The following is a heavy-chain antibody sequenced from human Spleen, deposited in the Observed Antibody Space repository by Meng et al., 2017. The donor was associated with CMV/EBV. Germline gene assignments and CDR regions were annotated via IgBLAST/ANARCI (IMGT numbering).Heavy chain of an antibody. J-gene: IGHJ5*02. V-gene: IGHV3-66*02. CDR2: IYSGGST. Sequence: GGPLRLSCAASGFTVSSNYMSWVRQAPGKGLEWVSVIYSGGSTYYADSVKGRFTISRDNSKNTLYLQMNSLRAEDTAVYYCAREIVPKSRFDPWGQGTLVTVSS. CDR1: GFTVSSNY. D-gene: IGHD2-21*01. CDR3: AREIVPKSRFDP.